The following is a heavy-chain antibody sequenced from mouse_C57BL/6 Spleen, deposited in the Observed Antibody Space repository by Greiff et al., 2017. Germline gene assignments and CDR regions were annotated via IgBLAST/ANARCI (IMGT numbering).Heavy chain of an antibody. Sequence: QVQLKESGPGLVQPSQSLSITCTVSGFSLTSYGVHWVRQSPGKGLEWLGVIWSGGSTDYNAAFISRLSISKDNSKSQVFFKMNSLQADDTAIYYCARGDYYGSSPYFDYWGQGTTLTVSS. CDR1: GFSLTSYG. D-gene: IGHD1-1*01. CDR2: IWSGGST. CDR3: ARGDYYGSSPYFDY. V-gene: IGHV2-2*01. J-gene: IGHJ2*01.